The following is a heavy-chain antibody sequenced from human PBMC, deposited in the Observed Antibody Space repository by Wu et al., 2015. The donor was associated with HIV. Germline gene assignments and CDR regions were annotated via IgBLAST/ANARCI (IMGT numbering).Heavy chain of an antibody. D-gene: IGHD4/OR15-4a*01. CDR3: ARVRTARGAFDY. Sequence: QVQLVQSGAEMKKPGASVRVSCQGIGYTFSDYYIHWVRQAPGQGLEWMGWINSRSGDRDYAQKFQGRVTLTRDASINTVFMDFRSLTSDDTAVYFCARVRTARGAFDYWGLGTLVTVSS. V-gene: IGHV1-2*02. J-gene: IGHJ4*02. CDR2: INSRSGDR. CDR1: GYTFSDYY.